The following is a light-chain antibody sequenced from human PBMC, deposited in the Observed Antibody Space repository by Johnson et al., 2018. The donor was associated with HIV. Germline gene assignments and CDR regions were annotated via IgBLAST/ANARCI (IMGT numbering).Light chain of an antibody. J-gene: IGLJ1*01. CDR3: ATWDNSLRGV. V-gene: IGLV1-51*02. CDR1: SSNIGNNY. CDR2: ENN. Sequence: QSVLTQPPSVSAAPGQKVTISCSGSSSNIGNNYVSWYQQLPGTAPKLIIYENNKRPSRIPDRFSGSKSGTSATLDITGLQTGHEADYYCATWDNSLRGVFGTGTKVPVL.